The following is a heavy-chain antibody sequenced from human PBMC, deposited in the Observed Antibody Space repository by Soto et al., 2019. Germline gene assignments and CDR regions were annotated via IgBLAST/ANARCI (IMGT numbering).Heavy chain of an antibody. CDR1: GGSISSYY. CDR2: IYYSGST. D-gene: IGHD3-9*01. Sequence: SETLSLTYTVSGGSISSYYWSWIRQPPGKGLEWIGYIYYSGSTYYNPSLKSRVTISVDTSKNEFSLKLSSVTAADTAVYYCARHDPRSLRYFDSVPVSFDYWGQGTLVTVSS. J-gene: IGHJ4*02. CDR3: ARHDPRSLRYFDSVPVSFDY. V-gene: IGHV4-59*08.